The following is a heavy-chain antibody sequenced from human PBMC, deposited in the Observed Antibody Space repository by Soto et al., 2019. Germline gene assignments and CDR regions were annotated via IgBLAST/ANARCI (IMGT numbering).Heavy chain of an antibody. D-gene: IGHD4-17*01. CDR2: ISAYNGNT. CDR3: ARDRTNYGVNDP. CDR1: GYTYAIYG. Sequence: ASVKVCCKASGYTYAIYGSMWVRQAPGQGLEWMGWISAYNGNTNYAQKLQGRVTMTTDTSTSTAYMELRSLRSDDTAVYYCARDRTNYGVNDPWGQGTLVTVSS. J-gene: IGHJ5*02. V-gene: IGHV1-18*01.